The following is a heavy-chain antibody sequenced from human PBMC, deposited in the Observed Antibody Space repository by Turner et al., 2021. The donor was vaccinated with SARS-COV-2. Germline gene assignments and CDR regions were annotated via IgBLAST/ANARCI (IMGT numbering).Heavy chain of an antibody. D-gene: IGHD3-22*01. CDR2: ISPNSGGT. J-gene: IGHJ3*02. Sequence: QVQLVQSGAELKKPGASVKVSCTTPGYTFTDYYIPWVRLAPGQGLEWMGLISPNSGGTHYARKFQGWVTMTRDTSVSVVYLELSRLKSDDTAVYYCARVAFDISPDAFYIWGQGTMVTVSS. CDR3: ARVAFDISPDAFYI. CDR1: GYTFTDYY. V-gene: IGHV1-2*04.